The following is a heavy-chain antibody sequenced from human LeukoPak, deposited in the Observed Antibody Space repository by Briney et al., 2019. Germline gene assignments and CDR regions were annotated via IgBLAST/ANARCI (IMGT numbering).Heavy chain of an antibody. J-gene: IGHJ6*03. D-gene: IGHD1/OR15-1a*01. V-gene: IGHV4-4*07. CDR3: ARNNIGQRTARTYYYYMDV. Sequence: SETLSLTCTASGGSISSYYWSWIRQPAGKGLEWIGRIYTSGSTNYNPSLKSRVTMSVDTSKNQFSLKLSSVTAADTAVYYCARNNIGQRTARTYYYYMDVWGKGTTVTVSS. CDR1: GGSISSYY. CDR2: IYTSGST.